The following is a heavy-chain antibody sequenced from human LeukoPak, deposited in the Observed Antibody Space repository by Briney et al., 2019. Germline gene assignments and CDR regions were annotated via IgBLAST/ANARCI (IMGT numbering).Heavy chain of an antibody. CDR2: IYYSGST. D-gene: IGHD3-10*01. V-gene: IGHV4-59*01. CDR1: GGSISSYY. J-gene: IGHJ6*02. CDR3: ARGRNWYYGSGSYGPLYYYGMDV. Sequence: ASETLSLTCTVSGGSISSYYWSWIRQPPGKGLEWIGYIYYSGSTNYNPSLKSRVTISVDTSKNQFSLKLSSVTAADTAVYYCARGRNWYYGSGSYGPLYYYGMDVWGQGTTVTVSS.